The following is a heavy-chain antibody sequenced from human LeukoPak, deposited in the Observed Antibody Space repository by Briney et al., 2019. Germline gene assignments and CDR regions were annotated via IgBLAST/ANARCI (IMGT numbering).Heavy chain of an antibody. V-gene: IGHV3-21*01. CDR1: GFTFSSYS. Sequence: GGSLRLSCAASGFTFSSYSMNWVRQAPGKGLEWVSSISSSSSYIYYADSVKGRFTISRDNAKNSLYLQMNSLRAEDTAVYYCARVWTGSTYYMDVWGKGTTVTVSS. J-gene: IGHJ6*03. CDR3: ARVWTGSTYYMDV. CDR2: ISSSSSYI. D-gene: IGHD1-7*01.